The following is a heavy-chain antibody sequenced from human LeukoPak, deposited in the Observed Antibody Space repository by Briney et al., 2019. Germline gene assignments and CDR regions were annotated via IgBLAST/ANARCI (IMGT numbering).Heavy chain of an antibody. CDR3: AKTFVVVPAALTVGWFAP. J-gene: IGHJ5*02. CDR2: ISDSGGST. CDR1: GFTFSSYA. V-gene: IGHV3-23*01. Sequence: PAGSLRLSCAASGFTFSSYAMSCVHQAPRKGLEWVSSISDSGGSTYYADSVKGRFTISRDNSKNTLYLQMNSLRAEDTAVYYCAKTFVVVPAALTVGWFAPWGQGTLVTVSS. D-gene: IGHD2-2*01.